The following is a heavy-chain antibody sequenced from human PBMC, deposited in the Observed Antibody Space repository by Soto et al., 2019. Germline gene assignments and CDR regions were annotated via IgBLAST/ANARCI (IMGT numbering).Heavy chain of an antibody. CDR2: IYGSGSNT. Sequence: QAGGSLRLSCAASGFTFSSYAVSWVRQAPGQGLEWVSAIYGSGSNTYYADFVKGRFTISRDNTKNTLYLQMNTLRAEDTAVYYCAKGSIALDYWGQGTLVTVSS. V-gene: IGHV3-23*01. J-gene: IGHJ4*02. D-gene: IGHD6-6*01. CDR3: AKGSIALDY. CDR1: GFTFSSYA.